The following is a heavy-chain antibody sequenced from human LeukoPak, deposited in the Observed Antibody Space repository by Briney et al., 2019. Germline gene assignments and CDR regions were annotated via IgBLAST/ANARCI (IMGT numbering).Heavy chain of an antibody. Sequence: ASVKVSCKASGYTFTGYYMHWVRQATGQGLEWMGWMNPNSGNTGYAQKFQGRVTMTRNTSISTAYMELSSLRSEDTAVYYCARGPYDYVWGSQPDAFDIWGQGTMVTVSS. CDR2: MNPNSGNT. J-gene: IGHJ3*02. CDR3: ARGPYDYVWGSQPDAFDI. V-gene: IGHV1-8*02. D-gene: IGHD3-16*01. CDR1: GYTFTGYY.